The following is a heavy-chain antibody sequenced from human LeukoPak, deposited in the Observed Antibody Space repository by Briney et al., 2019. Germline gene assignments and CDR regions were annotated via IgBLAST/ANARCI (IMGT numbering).Heavy chain of an antibody. CDR2: IIPIFGPT. V-gene: IGHV1-69*13. CDR3: ASCGYSYGRRARYFDL. CDR1: GGTFNSYA. D-gene: IGHD5-12*01. J-gene: IGHJ2*01. Sequence: ASVTVSCKASGGTFNSYAISWVRQAPGQGLEWMGAIIPIFGPTNYAQKFQGRVTITADESTSTAYMELDSLRFEDTAVYYCASCGYSYGRRARYFDLWGRGTLVTVSS.